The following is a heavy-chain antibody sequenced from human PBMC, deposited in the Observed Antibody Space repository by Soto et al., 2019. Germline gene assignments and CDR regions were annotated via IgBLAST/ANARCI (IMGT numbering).Heavy chain of an antibody. CDR1: GYIFTSYD. V-gene: IGHV1-8*02. D-gene: IGHD5-18*01. Sequence: QVQRVQSGAEVKKPGASVKVSCKASGYIFTSYDINWVRQATGQRLEWMGWMNPTGGNAGSVQKSQGRVTMNRNTSLGTAYMELSSLRSEDTAVYYCASSQRGYCFADSWGQGTLVSVSS. CDR3: ASSQRGYCFADS. J-gene: IGHJ4*02. CDR2: MNPTGGNA.